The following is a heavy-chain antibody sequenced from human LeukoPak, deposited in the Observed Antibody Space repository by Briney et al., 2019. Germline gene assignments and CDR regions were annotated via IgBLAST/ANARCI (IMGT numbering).Heavy chain of an antibody. CDR3: ARDGVAVAGNEYFQH. Sequence: GGSLRLSCAASGFIFSDYYMNWIRQAPGKGLEWVSYISSSSSTIYYADSVKGRFTISRDNAKNSLYLQMNSLRAEDTAVYYCARDGVAVAGNEYFQHWGQGTLVTVSS. V-gene: IGHV3-11*04. CDR2: ISSSSSTI. J-gene: IGHJ1*01. CDR1: GFIFSDYY. D-gene: IGHD6-19*01.